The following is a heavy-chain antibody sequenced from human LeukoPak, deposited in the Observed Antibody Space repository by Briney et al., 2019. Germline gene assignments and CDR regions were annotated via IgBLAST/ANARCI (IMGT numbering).Heavy chain of an antibody. Sequence: ASVKVSCKASGYTFTGYYMHWVRQAPGQGLEWMGWINPNSGGTNYAQKFQGRVTMTRDTSISTAYMELSRLRSDDTAVYYCARGAHYHDSSEGYDYWGQGTLVTVSS. CDR3: ARGAHYHDSSEGYDY. D-gene: IGHD3-22*01. CDR2: INPNSGGT. CDR1: GYTFTGYY. J-gene: IGHJ4*02. V-gene: IGHV1-2*02.